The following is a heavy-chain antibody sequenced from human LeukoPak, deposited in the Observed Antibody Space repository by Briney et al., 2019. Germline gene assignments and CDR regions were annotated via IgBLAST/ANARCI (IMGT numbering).Heavy chain of an antibody. CDR3: TTDLPGRSDY. J-gene: IGHJ4*02. CDR1: GCTFSNAW. CDR2: IKSKTDGGTT. Sequence: NPGGTLRLSCAASGCTFSNAWMSWVRQPPGKGLEWVGRIKSKTDGGTTDYAAPVKGRFTISRDDSKNTLYLQMNSLKTEDTAVYSCTTDLPGRSDYWGQGTLVTVSS. V-gene: IGHV3-15*01.